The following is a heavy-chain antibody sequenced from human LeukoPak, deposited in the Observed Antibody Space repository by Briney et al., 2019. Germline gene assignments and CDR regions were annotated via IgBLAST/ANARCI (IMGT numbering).Heavy chain of an antibody. Sequence: ASVKVSCKASGYTFTGYYMHWVRQAPGQGLEWMGWINPNSGGTNYAQKLQGRVTMTRDTSISTAYMELSRLRSDDTAVYYCARDLNYYDSSGYYSQYWGQGTLVTVSS. J-gene: IGHJ4*02. CDR1: GYTFTGYY. D-gene: IGHD3-22*01. CDR3: ARDLNYYDSSGYYSQY. CDR2: INPNSGGT. V-gene: IGHV1-2*02.